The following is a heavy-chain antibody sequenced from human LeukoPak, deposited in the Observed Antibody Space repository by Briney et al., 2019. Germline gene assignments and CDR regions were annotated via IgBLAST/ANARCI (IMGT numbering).Heavy chain of an antibody. D-gene: IGHD6-13*01. V-gene: IGHV3-74*01. CDR2: INSDGSST. CDR1: GFTFSRYY. J-gene: IGHJ4*02. Sequence: PGGSLRLSCAASGFTFSRYYMHWVRQAPGKGLVWVSRINSDGSSTTYADSVKGRFTISRDNVKNTLYLQMNSLKVEDTAVYYCTRVFVGDEYSSSGYWGQGTLVTVSS. CDR3: TRVFVGDEYSSSGY.